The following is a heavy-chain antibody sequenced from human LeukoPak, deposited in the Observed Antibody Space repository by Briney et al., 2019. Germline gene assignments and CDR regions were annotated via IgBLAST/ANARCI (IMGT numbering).Heavy chain of an antibody. CDR3: ARDKFEEQQPHFDY. CDR2: ISYDGSNK. D-gene: IGHD6-13*01. J-gene: IGHJ4*02. CDR1: GYTFINAY. Sequence: GGSLRLSCAVSGYTFINAYMNWVRQAPGKGLEWVAVISYDGSNKYYADSVKGRFTISRDNSKNTLYLQMNSLRAEDTAVYYCARDKFEEQQPHFDYWGQGTLVTGSS. V-gene: IGHV3-30-3*01.